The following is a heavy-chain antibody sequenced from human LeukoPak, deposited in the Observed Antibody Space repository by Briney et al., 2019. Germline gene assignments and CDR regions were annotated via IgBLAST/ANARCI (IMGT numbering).Heavy chain of an antibody. J-gene: IGHJ6*02. Sequence: PSQTLSLTCTVSGGPISSGDYYWSWIRQPPGKGLEWIGYIYYSGSTYYNPSLKSRVTISVDTSKNQFSLKLSSVTAADTAVYYCAREADRYYYYYGMDVWGQGTTVTVSS. CDR1: GGPISSGDYY. CDR2: IYYSGST. D-gene: IGHD6-25*01. CDR3: AREADRYYYYYGMDV. V-gene: IGHV4-30-4*01.